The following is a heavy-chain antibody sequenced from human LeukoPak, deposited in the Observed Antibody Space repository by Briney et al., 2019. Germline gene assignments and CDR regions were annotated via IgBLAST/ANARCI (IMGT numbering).Heavy chain of an antibody. D-gene: IGHD4-17*01. CDR2: FDPEDGET. CDR3: ARDRLNYGDYGLHWFDP. Sequence: ASVKVSCKVSGYTLTELSMHWVRQAPGKGLEWMGGFDPEDGETIYAQKFQGRVTITADESTSTAYMELSSLRSEDTAVYYCARDRLNYGDYGLHWFDPWGQGTLVTVSS. J-gene: IGHJ5*02. V-gene: IGHV1-24*01. CDR1: GYTLTELS.